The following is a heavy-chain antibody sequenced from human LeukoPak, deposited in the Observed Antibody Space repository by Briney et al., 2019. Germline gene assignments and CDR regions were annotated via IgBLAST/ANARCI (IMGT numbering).Heavy chain of an antibody. Sequence: SGGSLRLSCATSGFTFDDYGMSWVRQAPGKGLEWVSGINWNGGSTGYADSVKGRFTISRDNSKNTLYVQMNSLTAEDTAVYYCARGDFWSTRDPFDYWGQGTLVTVSS. CDR3: ARGDFWSTRDPFDY. D-gene: IGHD3-3*01. CDR1: GFTFDDYG. V-gene: IGHV3-20*04. CDR2: INWNGGST. J-gene: IGHJ4*02.